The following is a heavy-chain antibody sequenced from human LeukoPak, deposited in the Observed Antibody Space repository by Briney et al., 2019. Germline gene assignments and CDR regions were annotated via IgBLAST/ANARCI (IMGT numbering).Heavy chain of an antibody. CDR3: AKAWWFGDLSTAFDY. D-gene: IGHD3-10*01. CDR2: ISWNSGSI. J-gene: IGHJ4*02. Sequence: GGSLRLSCAASGFTFDDYAMHWVRHAPGKGLEWVSGISWNSGSIGYADSVKGRFTISRDNAKNSLYLQMNSLRADDTALYYCAKAWWFGDLSTAFDYWGQGTLVTVSS. V-gene: IGHV3-9*01. CDR1: GFTFDDYA.